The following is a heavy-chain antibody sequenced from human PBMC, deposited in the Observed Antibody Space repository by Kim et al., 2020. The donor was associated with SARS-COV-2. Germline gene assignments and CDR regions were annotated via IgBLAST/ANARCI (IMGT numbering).Heavy chain of an antibody. V-gene: IGHV1-18*01. CDR1: GYTFTSYG. J-gene: IGHJ4*02. CDR2: ISAYNGNT. CDR3: ASAPCGGDCYWTIVGYFDY. Sequence: ASVKVSCKASGYTFTSYGISWVRQAPGQGLEWMGWISAYNGNTNYAQKLQGRVTMTTDTSTSTAYMELRSLRSDDTAVYYCASAPCGGDCYWTIVGYFDYWAREPWSPSPQ. D-gene: IGHD2-21*01.